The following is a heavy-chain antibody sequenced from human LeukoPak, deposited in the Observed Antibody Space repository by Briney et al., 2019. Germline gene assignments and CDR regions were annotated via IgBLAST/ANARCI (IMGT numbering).Heavy chain of an antibody. CDR3: ARDNPIAAAGTLDY. J-gene: IGHJ4*02. Sequence: GASVKVSCKASGYTFTSYDINWVRQATGQGLEWMGWMNPNSGNTGYAQKFQGRVTITRNTSISTAYMELSSLRSDDTAVYYCARDNPIAAAGTLDYWGQGTLVTVSS. CDR2: MNPNSGNT. CDR1: GYTFTSYD. V-gene: IGHV1-8*03. D-gene: IGHD6-13*01.